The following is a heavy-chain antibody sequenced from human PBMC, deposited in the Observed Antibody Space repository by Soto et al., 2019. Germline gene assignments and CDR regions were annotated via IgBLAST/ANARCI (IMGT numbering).Heavy chain of an antibody. CDR2: IYWDDSK. V-gene: IGHV2-5*02. CDR3: AHKGPEDWPLDY. D-gene: IGHD3-9*01. CDR1: GFSLSTSGVG. J-gene: IGHJ4*02. Sequence: QITLKESGPTLVRPTQTLTLTCAFSGFSLSTSGVGVGWIRQPPGKALEWLAVIYWDDSKHYSPSLRGRLTITKDTSKNQVVLTMTNMDPMGTGTYYCAHKGPEDWPLDYWGQGTLVTVSS.